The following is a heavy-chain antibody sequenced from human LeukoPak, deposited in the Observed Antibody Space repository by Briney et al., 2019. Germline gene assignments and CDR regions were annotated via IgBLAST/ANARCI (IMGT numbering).Heavy chain of an antibody. J-gene: IGHJ5*02. CDR2: IYYSGST. CDR3: ARHSGLITMIVNWFDP. Sequence: SETLSLTCTVSGGSISSGGYYWSWIRQHPGTGLEWIGYIYYSGSTYYNPSLKSRVTIPVDTSKNQFSLKLSSVTAADTAVYYCARHSGLITMIVNWFDPWGQGTLVTVSS. V-gene: IGHV4-39*01. CDR1: GGSISSGGYY. D-gene: IGHD3-22*01.